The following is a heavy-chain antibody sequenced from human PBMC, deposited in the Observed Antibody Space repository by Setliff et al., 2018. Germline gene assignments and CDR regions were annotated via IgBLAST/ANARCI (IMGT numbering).Heavy chain of an antibody. V-gene: IGHV4-30-4*08. CDR2: IYYTTNG. D-gene: IGHD7-27*01. CDR3: AREYWGPHE. CDR1: GDSISSGDDF. Sequence: SETLSLTCTVSGDSISSGDDFWSWIRQPPGQGLEWIGSIYYTTNGHYNPSLKSRVTMSVDTSNNSVYLQLNNLRVEDTAMYYCAREYWGPHEWGQGTLVTVSS. J-gene: IGHJ4*02.